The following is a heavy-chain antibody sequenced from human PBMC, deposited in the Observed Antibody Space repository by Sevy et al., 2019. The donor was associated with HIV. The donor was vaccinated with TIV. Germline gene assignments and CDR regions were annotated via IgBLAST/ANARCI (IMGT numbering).Heavy chain of an antibody. D-gene: IGHD6-13*01. Sequence: GGSLRLSCAASRFTFSHYGMHWVRQAPGKGLEWVTFIQYDGNNKYYADSVKGRFTISRDNSKNMFFLQMNDLRAEDTALYYCAKNTAAAGVGGFDYWGQGALVTVSS. CDR1: RFTFSHYG. J-gene: IGHJ4*02. CDR3: AKNTAAAGVGGFDY. CDR2: IQYDGNNK. V-gene: IGHV3-30*02.